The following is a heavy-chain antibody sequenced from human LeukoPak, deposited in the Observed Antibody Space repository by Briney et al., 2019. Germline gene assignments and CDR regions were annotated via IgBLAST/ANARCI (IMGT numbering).Heavy chain of an antibody. Sequence: PGGSLRLSCAASGFTFSSYGMHWVRQAPGKGLEWVAVISYDGSNKYYADSVKGRFTISRDNSKNTLYLQMNSLRAEDTAVYYCAKVFGSSWSFGYDYWGQGTLVTVSS. CDR3: AKVFGSSWSFGYDY. CDR2: ISYDGSNK. J-gene: IGHJ4*02. D-gene: IGHD6-13*01. V-gene: IGHV3-30*18. CDR1: GFTFSSYG.